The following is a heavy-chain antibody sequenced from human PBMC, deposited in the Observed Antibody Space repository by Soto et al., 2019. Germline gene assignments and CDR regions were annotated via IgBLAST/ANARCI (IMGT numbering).Heavy chain of an antibody. V-gene: IGHV3-48*01. CDR1: GFTFSSYS. J-gene: IGHJ4*02. CDR3: ARGDYPADY. CDR2: ISSSSSTI. D-gene: IGHD4-17*01. Sequence: EVQLVESGGGLVQPGGSLRLSCAASGFTFSSYSMNWVRQAPGKGLEWVSYISSSSSTIYYADSVKGRFTISRDNAKNSLYLQMNSLRAADTAVYYCARGDYPADYWGQGTLVTVSS.